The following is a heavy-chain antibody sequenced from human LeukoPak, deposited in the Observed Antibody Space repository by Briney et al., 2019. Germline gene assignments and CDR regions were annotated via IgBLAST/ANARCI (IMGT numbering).Heavy chain of an antibody. CDR2: ISAYNGNT. Sequence: ASVKVSCKASGYTFTSYGISWVRQAPGQGLEWMGWISAYNGNTNYAQKLQGRVTMTTDTSTSTAYMELRSLRSDDTAVYYCARDGGEYYYDSSGHYYAWGQGTLVTVSS. CDR3: ARDGGEYYYDSSGHYYA. CDR1: GYTFTSYG. D-gene: IGHD3-22*01. J-gene: IGHJ5*02. V-gene: IGHV1-18*01.